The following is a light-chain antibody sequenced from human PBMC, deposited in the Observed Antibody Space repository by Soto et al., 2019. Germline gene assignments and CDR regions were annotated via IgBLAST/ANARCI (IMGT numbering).Light chain of an antibody. Sequence: DIQMPQSPSTLSASEGDRSTISCRASQSVSIWLAWYQQKPGRAPKLLIYKSSILESGVPSRFSGSGSGTEFTLTISSLQPDDFATYYCQQFNTSPWTFGQGPKV. J-gene: IGKJ1*01. CDR2: KSS. CDR1: QSVSIW. V-gene: IGKV1-5*03. CDR3: QQFNTSPWT.